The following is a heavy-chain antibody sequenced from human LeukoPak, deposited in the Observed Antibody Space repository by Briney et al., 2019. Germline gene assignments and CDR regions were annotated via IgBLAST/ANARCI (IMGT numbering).Heavy chain of an antibody. J-gene: IGHJ4*02. CDR3: AREGIAVAGAFDY. CDR2: IIPIFGTA. Sequence: GASVKVSCKASGYTFTSYYMHWVRQAPGQGLEWMGGIIPIFGTANYAQKFQGRVTITTDESTSTAYMELSSLRSEDTAVYYCAREGIAVAGAFDYWGQGTLVTVSS. D-gene: IGHD6-19*01. CDR1: GYTFTSYY. V-gene: IGHV1-69*05.